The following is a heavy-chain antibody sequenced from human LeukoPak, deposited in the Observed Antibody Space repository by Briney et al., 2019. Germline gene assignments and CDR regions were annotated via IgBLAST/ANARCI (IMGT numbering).Heavy chain of an antibody. Sequence: PGGSLRLSCAASGFTFSSYSMNWVRQAPGKGLEWVSSISSSSSYIYYAASVKGRFTISRDNAKNSLYLQMNSLRAEDTAVYYCARDRRDGYASFDYWGQGTLATVSS. J-gene: IGHJ4*02. CDR3: ARDRRDGYASFDY. CDR1: GFTFSSYS. CDR2: ISSSSSYI. V-gene: IGHV3-21*01. D-gene: IGHD5-24*01.